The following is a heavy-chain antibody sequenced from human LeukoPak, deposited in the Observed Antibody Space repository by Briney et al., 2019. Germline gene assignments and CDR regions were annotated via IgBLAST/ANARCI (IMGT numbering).Heavy chain of an antibody. CDR1: GFTFSSYG. CDR2: IHYDGTNQ. D-gene: IGHD3-22*01. V-gene: IGHV3-30*02. CDR3: AKDGGGYDTSGYYYGDY. J-gene: IGHJ4*02. Sequence: GGSLRLSCAASGFTFSSYGMHWVRQAPGKGLEWVAFIHYDGTNQYYADSVKGRFTISRDNSKNTLYLQMNSLRAEDTAVYYCAKDGGGYDTSGYYYGDYWGQGTLVTISS.